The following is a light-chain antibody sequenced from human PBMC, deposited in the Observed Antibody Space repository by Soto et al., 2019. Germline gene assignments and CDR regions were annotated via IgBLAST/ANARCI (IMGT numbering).Light chain of an antibody. CDR3: QQYYTTPPT. J-gene: IGKJ2*01. CDR1: QSVLYSSNNENY. CDR2: WAS. Sequence: DIVMTQSPDSLAVSLGEKATINCKSSQSVLYSSNNENYLAWYQQKPGQPPKLLIYWASARESGVPDRFSGNGSGTDFTLTISSLQAEDVAGYYCQQYYTTPPTFGQGTKLEIK. V-gene: IGKV4-1*01.